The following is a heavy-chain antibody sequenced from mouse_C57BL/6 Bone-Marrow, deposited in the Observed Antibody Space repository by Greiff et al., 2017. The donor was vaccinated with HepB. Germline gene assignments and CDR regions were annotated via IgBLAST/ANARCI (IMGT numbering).Heavy chain of an antibody. J-gene: IGHJ3*01. CDR2: ISNLAYSI. D-gene: IGHD2-3*01. Sequence: EVMLVESGGGLVQPGGSLKLSCAASGFTFSDYGMAWVRQAPRKGPEWVAFISNLAYSIYYADTVTGRFTISRENAKNTLYLEMSSLRSEDTAMYYCARHDGYYLAYWGQGTLVTVSA. CDR3: ARHDGYYLAY. CDR1: GFTFSDYG. V-gene: IGHV5-15*01.